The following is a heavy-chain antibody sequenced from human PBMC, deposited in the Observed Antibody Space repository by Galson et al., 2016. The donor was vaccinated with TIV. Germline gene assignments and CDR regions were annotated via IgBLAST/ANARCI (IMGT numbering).Heavy chain of an antibody. CDR3: ARFYDSTGHPWDH. CDR1: GFSLSTRGVG. J-gene: IGHJ4*02. Sequence: PALVKPPQTLTLTCSFSGFSLSTRGVGVGWIRQPPGKALEWLALIYWDDLKRYRPSLENRLTINKDTPKNQVVLTMTNMDPVDTATYYCARFYDSTGHPWDHWGQGTLVTVSS. D-gene: IGHD3-22*01. CDR2: IYWDDLK. V-gene: IGHV2-5*02.